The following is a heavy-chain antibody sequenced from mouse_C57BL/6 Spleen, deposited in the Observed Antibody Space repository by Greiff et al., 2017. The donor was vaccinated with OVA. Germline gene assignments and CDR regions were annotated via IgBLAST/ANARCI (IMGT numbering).Heavy chain of an antibody. D-gene: IGHD3-2*02. V-gene: IGHV5-12*01. CDR2: ISNGGGST. Sequence: EVKLMESGGGLVQPGGSLKLSCAASGFTFSDYYMYWVRQTPEKRLEWVAYISNGGGSTYYPDTVKGRFTISRDNARNTLYLQMSRLKSEDTAMYCCARPQTAQATRAMDYWGQGTSVTVSS. J-gene: IGHJ4*01. CDR1: GFTFSDYY. CDR3: ARPQTAQATRAMDY.